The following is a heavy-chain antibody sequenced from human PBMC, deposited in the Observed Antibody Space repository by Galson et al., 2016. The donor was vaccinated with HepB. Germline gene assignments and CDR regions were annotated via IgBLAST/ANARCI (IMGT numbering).Heavy chain of an antibody. CDR1: GFTLSNYD. CDR3: ARGTLSRFMFYYYGMDV. CDR2: IGTAGDT. J-gene: IGHJ6*02. V-gene: IGHV3-13*01. Sequence: SLRLSCAASGFTLSNYDMHWVRQATGKGLEWVAGIGTAGDTSYLASVEGRFTISRENAKNSLYIEMNSLRAGDTAAYYCARGTLSRFMFYYYGMDVWGQGTTVTVSS. D-gene: IGHD3-10*02.